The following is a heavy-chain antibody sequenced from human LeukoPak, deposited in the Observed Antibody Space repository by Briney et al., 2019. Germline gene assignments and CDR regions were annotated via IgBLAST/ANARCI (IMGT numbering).Heavy chain of an antibody. D-gene: IGHD2-2*01. CDR1: GFTFSSYG. CDR2: IWYDGSNK. V-gene: IGHV3-33*01. CDR3: ARESACSSTSCPRNFDY. J-gene: IGHJ4*02. Sequence: PGGSLRLSCAASGFTFSSYGMHWVRQAPGKGLEWVAVIWYDGSNKYYADSVKGRFTISRDNSKNTLYLQMNSLRAEDTAVYYCARESACSSTSCPRNFDYWGQGTLVTVYS.